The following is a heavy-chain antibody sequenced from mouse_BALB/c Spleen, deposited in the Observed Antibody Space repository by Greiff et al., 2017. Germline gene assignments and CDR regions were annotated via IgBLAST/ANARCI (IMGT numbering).Heavy chain of an antibody. J-gene: IGHJ4*01. CDR2: ISSGSSTI. Sequence: EVKLMESGGGLVQPGGSRKLSCAASGFTFSSFGMHWVRQAPEKGLEWVAYISSGSSTIYYADTVKGRFTISRDNPKNTLYLQMSSLKSEDTAMYYCTEAMDYWGQGTSVTVSS. V-gene: IGHV5-17*02. CDR1: GFTFSSFG. CDR3: TEAMDY.